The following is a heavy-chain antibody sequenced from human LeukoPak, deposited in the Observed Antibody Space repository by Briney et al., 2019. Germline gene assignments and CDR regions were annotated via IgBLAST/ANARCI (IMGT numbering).Heavy chain of an antibody. Sequence: ASVKVSCKASGGTFSSYAISWVRQAPGQGLEWMGGIIPIFGTANYAQKFQGRVTITADESTSTAYMELRSLRSDDTAVYYCARYRKNIAVAYALDYWGQGTLVTVSS. J-gene: IGHJ4*02. CDR2: IIPIFGTA. D-gene: IGHD6-19*01. CDR3: ARYRKNIAVAYALDY. CDR1: GGTFSSYA. V-gene: IGHV1-69*13.